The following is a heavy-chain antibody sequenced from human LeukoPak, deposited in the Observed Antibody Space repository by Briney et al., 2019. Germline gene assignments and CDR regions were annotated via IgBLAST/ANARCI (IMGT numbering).Heavy chain of an antibody. D-gene: IGHD1-26*01. V-gene: IGHV1-69*05. J-gene: IGHJ4*02. CDR2: IIPIFGTA. CDR1: GGTFSSYA. Sequence: SVKVSCKASGGTFSSYAISWVRQAPGQGLEWMGGIIPIFGTANYAQKFQGRVTITTDESTSTAYMELSSLRSEDAAVYYCARVRSGSYSRYYFDYWGQGTLVTVSS. CDR3: ARVRSGSYSRYYFDY.